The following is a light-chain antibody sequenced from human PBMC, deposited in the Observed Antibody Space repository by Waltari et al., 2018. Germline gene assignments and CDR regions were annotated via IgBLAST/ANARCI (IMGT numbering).Light chain of an antibody. CDR1: KGISSY. Sequence: DIQLTQSPSFLSASVGDRVTITCRASKGISSYLAWYQPKPGKAPKLLIYAASTLQSGVPSRFSGSGSGTEFTLTISSLQPEDFATYYCQQLNSYPRTFGQGTKVEIK. J-gene: IGKJ1*01. CDR2: AAS. CDR3: QQLNSYPRT. V-gene: IGKV1-9*01.